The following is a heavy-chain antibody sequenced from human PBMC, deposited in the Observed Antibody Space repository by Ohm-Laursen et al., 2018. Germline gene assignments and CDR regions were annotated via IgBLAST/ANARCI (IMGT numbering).Heavy chain of an antibody. CDR2: VYYSGST. Sequence: SETLSLTCSVSGVSISSSYWSWIRQSPGKRLEWIGYVYYSGSTNFNPSLKSRVTISVDTSKNHFSLKLSSVTAADTAVYYCARGVTVTRFDPWGQGTLVTVSS. CDR1: GVSISSSY. J-gene: IGHJ5*02. V-gene: IGHV4-59*01. CDR3: ARGVTVTRFDP. D-gene: IGHD4-11*01.